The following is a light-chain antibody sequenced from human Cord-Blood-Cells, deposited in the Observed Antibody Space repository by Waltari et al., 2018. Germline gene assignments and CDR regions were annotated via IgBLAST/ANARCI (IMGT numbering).Light chain of an antibody. Sequence: QSAPTQPASVSGSPGQSLTIPRTRTSSHVGGHNYVSCYQQHPGKAPKLMIYDVSKRPSGVSNRFSASKSGNTASLTISGLQAEDEADYYCSSYTSSSTFVFGTGTKVTVL. J-gene: IGLJ1*01. CDR3: SSYTSSSTFV. CDR2: DVS. V-gene: IGLV2-14*01. CDR1: SSHVGGHNY.